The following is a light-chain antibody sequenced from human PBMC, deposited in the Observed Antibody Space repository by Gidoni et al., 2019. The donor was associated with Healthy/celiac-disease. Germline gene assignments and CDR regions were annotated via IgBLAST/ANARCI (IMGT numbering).Light chain of an antibody. V-gene: IGKV1-39*01. Sequence: IQMTPSPSSLSASVGDRVTITCRASQSISSYLNWYQQKPGNSPKLLIYAASSLQSGVPSRFSGSGSGTDVTLTISSLQPEEFATYYCQQSYSTPLTFGGXTKVEIK. CDR2: AAS. CDR3: QQSYSTPLT. CDR1: QSISSY. J-gene: IGKJ4*01.